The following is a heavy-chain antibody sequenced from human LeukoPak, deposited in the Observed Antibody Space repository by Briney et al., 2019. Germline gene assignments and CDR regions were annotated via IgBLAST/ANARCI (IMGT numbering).Heavy chain of an antibody. CDR3: ARGVTTGDED. D-gene: IGHD7-27*01. Sequence: SETLSLTCAVYGGSFSGYYWSWIRRPPGKGLEWIGEINHSGSNNYNPSLKSRVTISVDTSKNQFSLKLSSVTAADTAVYYCARGVTTGDEDWGQGTLVTVSS. CDR2: INHSGSN. J-gene: IGHJ4*02. CDR1: GGSFSGYY. V-gene: IGHV4-34*01.